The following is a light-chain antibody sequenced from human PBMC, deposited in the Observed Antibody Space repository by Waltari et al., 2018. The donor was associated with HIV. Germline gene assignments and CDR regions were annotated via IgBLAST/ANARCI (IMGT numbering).Light chain of an antibody. CDR2: DVS. CDR1: NIDVGHYNL. Sequence: QSPLTQPASVSGNPGQSVTITCPGTNIDVGHYNLVSWYQQHPGKAPKLLIYDVSKRPSGVSRRFSGSKSGYWASLTISGLLAEDESYYFCLTYVSDSGTWKFGGGTYLTV. CDR3: LTYVSDSGTWK. J-gene: IGLJ3*02. V-gene: IGLV2-23*02.